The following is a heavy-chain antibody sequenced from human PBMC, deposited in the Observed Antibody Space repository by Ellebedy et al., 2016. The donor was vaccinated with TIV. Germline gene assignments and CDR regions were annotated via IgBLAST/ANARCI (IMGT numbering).Heavy chain of an antibody. V-gene: IGHV3-53*01. J-gene: IGHJ4*02. CDR3: ATFNWGSDYFED. D-gene: IGHD7-27*01. CDR1: CLTVISNY. CDR2: IYSGGAT. Sequence: GESLKISCAASCLTVISNYMAWVRQPPGKGLEWVSLIYSGGATYYADPVKARFTISRDKSTNTLHLQMDNLSAEDTAVYYCATFNWGSDYFEDWGQGTLVTVSS.